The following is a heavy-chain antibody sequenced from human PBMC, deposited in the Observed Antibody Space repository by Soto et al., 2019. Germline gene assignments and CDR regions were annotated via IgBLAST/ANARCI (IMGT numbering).Heavy chain of an antibody. D-gene: IGHD4-17*01. CDR2: FDPEDGET. CDR3: AKRATVGIYQHYGLDV. CDR1: GYTLTELS. Sequence: ASVKVSCKVSGYTLTELSIHWVRQAPGKGLEWMGGFDPEDGETSYAQNFQGRVTMTDDTSTDTAYMELSSLRSEDTAVYYCAKRATVGIYQHYGLDVWGRGTTVTVSS. J-gene: IGHJ6*02. V-gene: IGHV1-24*01.